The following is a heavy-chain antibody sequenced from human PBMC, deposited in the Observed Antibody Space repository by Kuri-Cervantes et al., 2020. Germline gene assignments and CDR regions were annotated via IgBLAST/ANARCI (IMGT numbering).Heavy chain of an antibody. CDR1: GFTFDDYA. Sequence: GGSLRLSCAASGFTFDDYAMHWVRQAPGKGLEWVSGISWNSGSIGYADSVKGRFTISRDNSKNTLYLQMNSLRAEDTAVYYCARDRDYYDSSGFDYWGQGTLVTVSS. J-gene: IGHJ4*02. CDR3: ARDRDYYDSSGFDY. D-gene: IGHD3-22*01. V-gene: IGHV3-9*01. CDR2: ISWNSGSI.